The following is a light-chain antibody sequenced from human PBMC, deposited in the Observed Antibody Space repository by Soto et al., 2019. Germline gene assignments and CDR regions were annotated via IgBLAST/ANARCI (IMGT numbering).Light chain of an antibody. CDR2: EVS. Sequence: QSVLTQPPSASGSPGQSVTISCTGTSSDVGGYNYVSWYQQHPGKAPKLMIYEVSKRPSGVPDRFSGSKSGNTASLTVSGLQAEDEVDYYCSSYAGSNHNWVFGGGTKLTVL. CDR3: SSYAGSNHNWV. J-gene: IGLJ3*02. V-gene: IGLV2-8*01. CDR1: SSDVGGYNY.